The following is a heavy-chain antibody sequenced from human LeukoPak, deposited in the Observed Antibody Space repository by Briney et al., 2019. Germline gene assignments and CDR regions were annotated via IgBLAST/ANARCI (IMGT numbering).Heavy chain of an antibody. CDR3: ARDIGSEKGLQLWGIRYNWFDP. D-gene: IGHD5-18*01. CDR2: ISSSSSTI. Sequence: PGGSLRLSCAASGFTFSSYSMNWVRQAPGKGLEWVSYISSSSSTIYYADSVKGRFTISRDNAKNSLYLQMNSPRAEDTAVYYCARDIGSEKGLQLWGIRYNWFDPWGQGTLVTVSS. CDR1: GFTFSSYS. V-gene: IGHV3-48*04. J-gene: IGHJ5*02.